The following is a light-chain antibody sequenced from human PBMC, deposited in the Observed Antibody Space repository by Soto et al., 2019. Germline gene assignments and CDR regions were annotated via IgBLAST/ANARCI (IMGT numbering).Light chain of an antibody. CDR3: SSYTVTSTWV. CDR2: EVT. J-gene: IGLJ3*02. CDR1: SSDVGRYNF. V-gene: IGLV2-14*01. Sequence: QSALTQPASVSGSPGQSITISCTGTSSDVGRYNFVSWYQHHPDKAPKLLIYEVTDRPPGTSNRFSGSKSGNTASLTISRLQADDEADYYCSSYTVTSTWVFGGGTKVT.